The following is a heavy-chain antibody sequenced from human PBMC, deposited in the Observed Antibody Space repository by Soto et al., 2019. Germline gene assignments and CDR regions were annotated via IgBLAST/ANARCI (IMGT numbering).Heavy chain of an antibody. Sequence: GGSLRLSCAASGFTFSSYWMSWVRQAPGKGLEWVANIKQDGSEKYYVDSVKGRFTISRDNAKNSLYLQMNSLRVEDTAVYYCAKDQGYNWNYRWFDPWGQGTLVTVSS. D-gene: IGHD1-7*01. CDR3: AKDQGYNWNYRWFDP. J-gene: IGHJ5*02. CDR2: IKQDGSEK. CDR1: GFTFSSYW. V-gene: IGHV3-7*03.